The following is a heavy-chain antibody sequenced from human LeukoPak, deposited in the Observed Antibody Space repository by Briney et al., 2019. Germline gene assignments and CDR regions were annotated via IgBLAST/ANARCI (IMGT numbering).Heavy chain of an antibody. D-gene: IGHD1-7*01. CDR1: GGSISIYY. CDR3: AVLGNYALNY. Sequence: TSETLSLTCTVSGGSISIYYWSWIRQPPGKGLEWIGYLYYSGSTNYNPSLKSRVTISVDTSKNQLSLKLSPVTAADTAVYYCAVLGNYALNYWGQGTLVTVSS. CDR2: LYYSGST. J-gene: IGHJ4*02. V-gene: IGHV4-59*13.